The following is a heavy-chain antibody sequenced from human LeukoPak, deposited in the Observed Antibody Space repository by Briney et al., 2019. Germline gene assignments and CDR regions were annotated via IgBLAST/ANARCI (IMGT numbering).Heavy chain of an antibody. CDR1: GFTFSSYA. Sequence: AGGSLRLSCAASGFTFSSYAMSWVRQAPGKGLEWVSVISGSGGSTYYADSVKGRFTISRDNSKNTLYLQMNSLRAEDTAVYYCAKGGTNSGSYYNGFDYWGQGTLVTVSS. CDR3: AKGGTNSGSYYNGFDY. V-gene: IGHV3-23*01. J-gene: IGHJ4*02. CDR2: ISGSGGST. D-gene: IGHD3-10*01.